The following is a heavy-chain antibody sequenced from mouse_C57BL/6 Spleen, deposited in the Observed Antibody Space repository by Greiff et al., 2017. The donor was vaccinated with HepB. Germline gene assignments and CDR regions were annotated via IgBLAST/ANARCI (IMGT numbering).Heavy chain of an antibody. Sequence: QVTLKESGAELARPGASVKLSCKASGYTFTSYGISWVKQRTGQGLEWIGEIYPRSGNTYYNEKFKGKATLTADKSSSTAYMELRSLTSEDSAVYFCAREGDGYNPLYAMDYWGQGTSVTVSS. J-gene: IGHJ4*01. CDR2: IYPRSGNT. CDR1: GYTFTSYG. V-gene: IGHV1-81*01. CDR3: AREGDGYNPLYAMDY. D-gene: IGHD2-3*01.